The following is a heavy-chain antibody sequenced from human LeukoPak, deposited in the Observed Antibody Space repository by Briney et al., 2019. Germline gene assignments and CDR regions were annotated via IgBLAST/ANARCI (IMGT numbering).Heavy chain of an antibody. D-gene: IGHD1-1*01. CDR2: ITTDETT. Sequence: GGSLRLSCAASGFPFSISWMHWFRQVPGKGLMWVSRITTDETTTYADSVRGRFTISRDNAKSTVYLQMNSLRVEDTAVYYCAKDWFATTDYWGQGILVTVSS. J-gene: IGHJ4*02. V-gene: IGHV3-74*01. CDR3: AKDWFATTDY. CDR1: GFPFSISW.